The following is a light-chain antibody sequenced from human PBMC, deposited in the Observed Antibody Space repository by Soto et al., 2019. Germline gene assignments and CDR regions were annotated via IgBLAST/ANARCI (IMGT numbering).Light chain of an antibody. J-gene: IGLJ3*02. Sequence: QSALTQPPSASGSPGQSVTISCTGTSGDVGGYHYVSWYQQYSGKAPKLIIYEVNDRPSGVPDRFSGSKSGNTASLTVSGLQAEDAADYYCSSYAGSNKVFGGGTKLTVL. CDR2: EVN. CDR1: SGDVGGYHY. CDR3: SSYAGSNKV. V-gene: IGLV2-8*01.